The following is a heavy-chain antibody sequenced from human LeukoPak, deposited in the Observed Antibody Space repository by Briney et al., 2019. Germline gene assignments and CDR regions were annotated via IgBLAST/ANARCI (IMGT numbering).Heavy chain of an antibody. CDR1: GFTFSGFY. CDR3: AREKYSSGPFDY. J-gene: IGHJ4*02. D-gene: IGHD3-22*01. CDR2: ISNSRSNI. Sequence: GGSLRLSCAASGFTFSGFYMSWTRQAPGKGLEWVSYISNSRSNIYYADSVKGRFTISRDNAKNSLFLQMNSLRAEDTAVYYCAREKYSSGPFDYWGQGTLVTVSA. V-gene: IGHV3-11*04.